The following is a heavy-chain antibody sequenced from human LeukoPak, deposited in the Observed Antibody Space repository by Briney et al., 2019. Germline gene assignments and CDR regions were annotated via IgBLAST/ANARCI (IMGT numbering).Heavy chain of an antibody. Sequence: SETLSLTCTVSGGSISSYYWSWIRQPPGKGLEWIGYIYYSGSTNYNPSLKSRVTISVDTSKNQFSPKLSSVTAADTAVYYCARDLGYYYGSGSQPYYYYYGMDVWGQGTTVTVSS. CDR2: IYYSGST. J-gene: IGHJ6*02. D-gene: IGHD3-10*01. V-gene: IGHV4-59*01. CDR1: GGSISSYY. CDR3: ARDLGYYYGSGSQPYYYYYGMDV.